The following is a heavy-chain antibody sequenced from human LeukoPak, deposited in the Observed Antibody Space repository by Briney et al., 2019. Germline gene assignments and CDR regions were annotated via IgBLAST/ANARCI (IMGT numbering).Heavy chain of an antibody. CDR3: AIHAGSLGYYSRATDY. D-gene: IGHD3-10*01. CDR2: IYTSGSDT. CDR1: GYSFTSYW. V-gene: IGHV5-51*01. Sequence: GEPLKISCTGSGYSFTSYWIGWVRQMPGKGLEWIGIIYTSGSDTYYSPSFQGQITISADKSISTPHLQCNSLKASETAMYYCAIHAGSLGYYSRATDYWGQGTLVTVSS. J-gene: IGHJ4*02.